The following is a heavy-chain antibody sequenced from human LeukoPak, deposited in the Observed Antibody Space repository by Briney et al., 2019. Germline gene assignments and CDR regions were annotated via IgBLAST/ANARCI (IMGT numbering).Heavy chain of an antibody. J-gene: IGHJ4*02. CDR2: INHSGST. V-gene: IGHV4-39*07. CDR1: GGSISNTSDY. D-gene: IGHD3-10*01. Sequence: PSETLSLTCTVSGGSISNTSDYWSWIRQPPGKGLEWIGEINHSGSTNYNPSLKSRVTISVDTSKNQFSLKLSSVTAADTAVYYCARGRYYGSGSYYNLRYAYYFDYWGQGTLVTVSS. CDR3: ARGRYYGSGSYYNLRYAYYFDY.